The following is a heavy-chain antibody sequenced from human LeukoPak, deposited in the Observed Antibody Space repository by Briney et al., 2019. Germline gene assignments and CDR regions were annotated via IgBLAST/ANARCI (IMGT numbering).Heavy chain of an antibody. CDR2: INHSGST. Sequence: SETLSLTCTVSGGSISISSYYWGWLRQPPGKGLEWIGEINHSGSTNYNPSLKSRVTISVDTSKNQFFLKLSSVTAADTAVYYCASIAAAGWNYYYYMDVWGKGTTVTVSS. CDR3: ASIAAAGWNYYYYMDV. V-gene: IGHV4-39*07. D-gene: IGHD6-13*01. J-gene: IGHJ6*03. CDR1: GGSISISSYY.